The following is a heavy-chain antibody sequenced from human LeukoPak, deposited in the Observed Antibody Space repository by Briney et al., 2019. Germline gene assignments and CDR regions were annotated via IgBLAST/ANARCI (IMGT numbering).Heavy chain of an antibody. CDR3: ARVEMATISVDY. CDR1: GFTFSSYN. V-gene: IGHV3-21*01. CDR2: ISSGSTYI. J-gene: IGHJ4*02. D-gene: IGHD5-24*01. Sequence: PGGSLRLSCAASGFTFSSYNMSWVRHAPRKGLEWVSYISSGSTYIHYADSVKGRFTISRDNAKNSLYLQMNSLRAEDTAVYYCARVEMATISVDYWGQGTLVTVSS.